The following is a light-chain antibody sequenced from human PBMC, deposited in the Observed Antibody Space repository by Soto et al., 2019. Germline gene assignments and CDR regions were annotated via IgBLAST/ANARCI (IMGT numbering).Light chain of an antibody. J-gene: IGKJ1*01. CDR3: QQYGGSPWT. CDR2: GAS. CDR1: QSVSNSY. V-gene: IGKV3-20*01. Sequence: EIVLTQSPGTLSLSPGERATLSCRASQSVSNSYLAWYQQKPGQAPRLLIYGASSRATGIPARFSGSGSGTDFALTISRLEPEDFAVYHCQQYGGSPWTFGQGTKVEIK.